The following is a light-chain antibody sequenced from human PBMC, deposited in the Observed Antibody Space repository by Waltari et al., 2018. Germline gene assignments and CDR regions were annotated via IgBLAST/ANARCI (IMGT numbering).Light chain of an antibody. V-gene: IGLV8-61*01. CDR3: VLYMGDGTCV. Sequence: QTVVTQEPSLSVSPGGTVTLTCGLTSGSVPTSNSPSWYQQTPGQAPRTLIYSTNSRSSGVSDRFFGSILGKKAALTITGAQADDEGDYYCVLYMGDGTCVFGGGTKLTVL. CDR1: SGSVPTSNS. J-gene: IGLJ3*02. CDR2: STN.